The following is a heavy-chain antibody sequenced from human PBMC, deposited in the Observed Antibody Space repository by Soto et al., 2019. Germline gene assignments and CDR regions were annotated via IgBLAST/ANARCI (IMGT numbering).Heavy chain of an antibody. V-gene: IGHV3-33*01. Sequence: PGGSLRLSCAASGFTFSSYGMHWVRQAPGKGLEWVAVIWYDGSNKYYTDSVKGRFTISRDNSKNTLYLQMTSLRADDMAVYYCVRENGDYVNDYWGQGTLVTVSS. J-gene: IGHJ4*02. CDR3: VRENGDYVNDY. CDR1: GFTFSSYG. D-gene: IGHD4-17*01. CDR2: IWYDGSNK.